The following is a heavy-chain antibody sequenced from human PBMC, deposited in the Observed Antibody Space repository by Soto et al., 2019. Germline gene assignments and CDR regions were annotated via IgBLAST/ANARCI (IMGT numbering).Heavy chain of an antibody. D-gene: IGHD2-8*01. J-gene: IGHJ4*02. CDR3: TIRVLIYY. CDR2: ITSSGGST. Sequence: GGSLRLSCAASGFTFSNYALTWVRQAPGKGLEWVSAITSSGGSTYYADSVEGRFAVSRDNSKNTLYLQMNSLRAEDSALYYCTIRVLIYYWGQGNQVTVSS. CDR1: GFTFSNYA. V-gene: IGHV3-23*01.